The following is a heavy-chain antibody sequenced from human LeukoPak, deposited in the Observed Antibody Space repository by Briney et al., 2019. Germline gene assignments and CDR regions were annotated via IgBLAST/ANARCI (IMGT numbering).Heavy chain of an antibody. Sequence: GGSLRLSCAASGFTFSSYAMHWVRQAPGKGLEWVAVISYDGSNKYYADSVKGRFTISRDNSKNTLYLQMNSLRAEDTAVYYCARSSRAFDIWGQGTMVTVSS. CDR2: ISYDGSNK. V-gene: IGHV3-30*04. CDR3: ARSSRAFDI. J-gene: IGHJ3*02. D-gene: IGHD6-6*01. CDR1: GFTFSSYA.